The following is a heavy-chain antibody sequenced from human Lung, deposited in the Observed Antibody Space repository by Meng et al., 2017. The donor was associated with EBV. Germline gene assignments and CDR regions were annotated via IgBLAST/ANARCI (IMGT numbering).Heavy chain of an antibody. V-gene: IGHV1-69*10. Sequence: QVQRGQSGAVVKKSGASVNVSCKASGGNFSSYASSWVRQAPGQGLEWMGGIIPILGIANYAQKFQGRVTITADKSTSTAYMELSSLRSEDTAVYYCARERPGGMATTPYFDYWGQGTLVTVSS. CDR3: ARERPGGMATTPYFDY. J-gene: IGHJ4*02. CDR2: IIPILGIA. CDR1: GGNFSSYA. D-gene: IGHD5-24*01.